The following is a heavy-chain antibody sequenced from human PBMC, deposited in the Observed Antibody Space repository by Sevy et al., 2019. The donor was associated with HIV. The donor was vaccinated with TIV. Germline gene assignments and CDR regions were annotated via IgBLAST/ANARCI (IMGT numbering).Heavy chain of an antibody. J-gene: IGHJ6*03. D-gene: IGHD1-26*01. CDR1: GFIFSYQY. CDR3: ARDLAGAPYVDA. Sequence: GGSLRLSCAASGFIFSYQYMDWVRQAPGKGLEWVGRIRTRARSYTTEYAASVQGRFTISRDDSQSLLFLQMNSLKTEDTAVYYCARDLAGAPYVDAWGKGTTVTVSS. V-gene: IGHV3-72*01. CDR2: IRTRARSYTT.